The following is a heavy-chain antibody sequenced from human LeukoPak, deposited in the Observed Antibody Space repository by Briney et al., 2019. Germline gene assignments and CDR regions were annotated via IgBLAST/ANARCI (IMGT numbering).Heavy chain of an antibody. J-gene: IGHJ3*02. CDR1: GFTLSSSG. CDR3: ARDREGYSYGDAFDI. V-gene: IGHV3-33*01. Sequence: GRSLRLSCAASGFTLSSSGLHWVRQAPGKGLEWAAVIWYDGSNKYYADSVKGRFTISRDNSKNTLYLQMNSLRAEDTAVYYCARDREGYSYGDAFDIWGQGTMCTVSS. CDR2: IWYDGSNK. D-gene: IGHD5-18*01.